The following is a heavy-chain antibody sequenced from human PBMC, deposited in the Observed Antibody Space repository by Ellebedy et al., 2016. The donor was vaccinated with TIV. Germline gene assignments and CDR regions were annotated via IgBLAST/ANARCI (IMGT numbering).Heavy chain of an antibody. J-gene: IGHJ6*02. Sequence: GESLKISXAASGFTFSSYGMHWVRQAPGKGLEWVAVISYDGSNKYYADSVKGRFTISRDNSKNTLYLQMNSLRAEDTAVYYCAKDLRYFDWTEYYYYYGMDVWGQGTTVTVSS. CDR3: AKDLRYFDWTEYYYYYGMDV. CDR1: GFTFSSYG. D-gene: IGHD3-9*01. CDR2: ISYDGSNK. V-gene: IGHV3-30*18.